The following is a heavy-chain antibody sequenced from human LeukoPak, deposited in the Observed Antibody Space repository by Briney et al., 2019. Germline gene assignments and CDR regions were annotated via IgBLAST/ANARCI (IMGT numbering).Heavy chain of an antibody. Sequence: ASVKVSCKASGGTFSSYAISWVRQAPGQGLEWMGGIIPIFGTANYAQKFQGRVTITADESTSTAYMELSSLRSEDTAVYYCARGGVVVVAANRQASNNWFDPWGQGTLVTVSS. CDR1: GGTFSSYA. V-gene: IGHV1-69*13. D-gene: IGHD2-15*01. CDR2: IIPIFGTA. J-gene: IGHJ5*02. CDR3: ARGGVVVVAANRQASNNWFDP.